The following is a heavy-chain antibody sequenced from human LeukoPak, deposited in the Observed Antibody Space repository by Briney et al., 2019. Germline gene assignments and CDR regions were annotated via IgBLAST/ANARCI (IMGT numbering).Heavy chain of an antibody. D-gene: IGHD3-9*01. Sequence: SSETLSLTCAVYGGSFSGYYWSWIRQPPGKGLEWIGYIYYSGSTYYNPSLKSRVTISVDTSKNQFSLKLSSVTAADTAVYYCARASRSYFDYDYWGQATLVTVSS. CDR1: GGSFSGYY. CDR2: IYYSGST. J-gene: IGHJ4*02. V-gene: IGHV4-59*08. CDR3: ARASRSYFDYDY.